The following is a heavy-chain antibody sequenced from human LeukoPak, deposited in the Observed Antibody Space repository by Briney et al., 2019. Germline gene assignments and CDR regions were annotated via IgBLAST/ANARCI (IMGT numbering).Heavy chain of an antibody. D-gene: IGHD3-22*01. CDR1: GFTFSSYE. CDR2: ISSSGSTI. Sequence: GGSLRLSCAASGFTFSSYEMNWVRQAPGKGLEWVSYISSSGSTIYYADSVKGRFTISRDNAKNSLYLQMNSLRAEDTAVYYCANGYYDSSGYSPFDYWGQGTLVTISS. J-gene: IGHJ4*02. CDR3: ANGYYDSSGYSPFDY. V-gene: IGHV3-48*03.